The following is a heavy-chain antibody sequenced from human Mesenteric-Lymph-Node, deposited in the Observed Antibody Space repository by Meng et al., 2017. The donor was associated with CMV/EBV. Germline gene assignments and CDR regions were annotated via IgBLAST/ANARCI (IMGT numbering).Heavy chain of an antibody. CDR3: ARVPSDYYAMDV. V-gene: IGHV1-69*04. CDR1: GYTFTAYY. CDR2: IIPILGIA. Sequence: SVKVSCKASGYTFTAYYIHWVRQAPGQGLEWMGRIIPILGIATYAQRFQGRVTITADKSTSTAYMELSSLRSEDTAVYYCARVPSDYYAMDVWGQGTTVTVSS. J-gene: IGHJ6*02.